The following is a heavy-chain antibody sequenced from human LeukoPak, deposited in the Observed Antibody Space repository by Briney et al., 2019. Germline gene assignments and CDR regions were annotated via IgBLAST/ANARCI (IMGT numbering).Heavy chain of an antibody. CDR3: ARARNCDS. V-gene: IGHV3-7*05. D-gene: IGHD1-7*01. CDR1: EFTFTAYW. CDR2: INQDGSEK. Sequence: EGSLRLSCAVSEFTFTAYWMSWVRQAPGKGLEWVANINQDGSEKYYVDSVKGRFTISRDNAKNSLFLQTNSLRAEDTAVYYCARARNCDSWGQGTLVTVSS. J-gene: IGHJ5*01.